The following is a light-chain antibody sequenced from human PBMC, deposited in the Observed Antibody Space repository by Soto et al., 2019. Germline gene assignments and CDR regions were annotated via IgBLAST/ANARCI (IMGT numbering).Light chain of an antibody. Sequence: AIQMTQSPSSLSASVGDRVTITCRARQGIRNDLGWYQQKPGKAPKLLIYAASSLQSGVPSRFSGSGSGTDFTLTISSLQPEDFETYYCLQDYNYPRTFGQGTKVELK. CDR2: AAS. J-gene: IGKJ1*01. V-gene: IGKV1-6*01. CDR1: QGIRND. CDR3: LQDYNYPRT.